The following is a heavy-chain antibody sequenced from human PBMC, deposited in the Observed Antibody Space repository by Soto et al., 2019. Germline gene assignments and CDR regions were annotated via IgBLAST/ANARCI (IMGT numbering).Heavy chain of an antibody. Sequence: QVQLVESGGGVVQPGRSLRLSCAASGFTFSSYAMHWVRQAPGKGLEWVAVISYDGSNKYYADSVKGRFTISRDNSKNTLYLQMNSLSAEDTAVYYCARVRLRHFASRGGGAYFDYWGQGTLVTVSS. V-gene: IGHV3-30-3*01. CDR1: GFTFSSYA. D-gene: IGHD3-9*01. CDR2: ISYDGSNK. CDR3: ARVRLRHFASRGGGAYFDY. J-gene: IGHJ4*02.